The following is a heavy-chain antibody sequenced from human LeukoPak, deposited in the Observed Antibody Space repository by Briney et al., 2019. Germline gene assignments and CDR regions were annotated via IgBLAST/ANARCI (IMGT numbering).Heavy chain of an antibody. Sequence: SVKVSCKASGGTFSSYAISWVRQAPGQGLEWMGRIIPILGIANYAQKFQGRVTVTADKSASTAYMELSSLRSEDTAVYYCARSYYGSGRPQTMDVWGQGTTVTVSS. J-gene: IGHJ6*02. CDR2: IIPILGIA. CDR3: ARSYYGSGRPQTMDV. V-gene: IGHV1-69*04. CDR1: GGTFSSYA. D-gene: IGHD3-10*01.